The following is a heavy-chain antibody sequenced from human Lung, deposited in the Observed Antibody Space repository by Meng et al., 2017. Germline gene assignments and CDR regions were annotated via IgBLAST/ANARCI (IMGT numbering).Heavy chain of an antibody. J-gene: IGHJ4*02. CDR3: AKALGWGSSPDY. CDR1: GYTFTAYY. CDR2: INPNSGGT. Sequence: QVQLVQSGADVKTPGASFKVSCKASGYTFTAYYIHWVRQAPGQGLEWMGRINPNSGGTNFAQKFQGRVIMTRDTSISTAYMELSSLGFDDTAVYYCAKALGWGSSPDYWGQGILVTVSS. V-gene: IGHV1-2*06. D-gene: IGHD2-21*01.